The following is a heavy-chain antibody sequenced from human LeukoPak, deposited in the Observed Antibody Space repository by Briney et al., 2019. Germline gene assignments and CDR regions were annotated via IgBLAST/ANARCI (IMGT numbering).Heavy chain of an antibody. CDR1: GFTFSSYG. CDR3: AKDEYCSSTSCYAVDY. J-gene: IGHJ4*02. V-gene: IGHV3-33*06. CDR2: IWYDGSNK. D-gene: IGHD2-2*01. Sequence: PGRSLRLSCAVSGFTFSSYGMHWVRQAPGKGLEWVAVIWYDGSNKYYADSVKGRFTISRDNSKNTLYLQMSSLRAEDTAVYYCAKDEYCSSTSCYAVDYWGQGTLVTVSS.